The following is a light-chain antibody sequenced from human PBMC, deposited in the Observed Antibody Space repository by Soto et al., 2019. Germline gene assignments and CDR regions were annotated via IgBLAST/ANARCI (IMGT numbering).Light chain of an antibody. CDR3: QQRSNWPPLT. J-gene: IGKJ3*01. V-gene: IGKV1-5*01. CDR2: DAS. Sequence: DIQMTQSPSTLSASVGDRVTITCRASQSISSWLAWYQQKPGKAPKLPIYDASSLESGVPSRFSGSGSGTEFTLTISSLEPEDFAVYYCQQRSNWPPLTFGPGTKWIS. CDR1: QSISSW.